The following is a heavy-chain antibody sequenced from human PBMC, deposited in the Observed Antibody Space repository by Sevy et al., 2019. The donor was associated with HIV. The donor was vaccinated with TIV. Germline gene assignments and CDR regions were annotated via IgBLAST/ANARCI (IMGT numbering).Heavy chain of an antibody. J-gene: IGHJ6*02. V-gene: IGHV3-21*01. Sequence: EGSLRLSCAASGFTFSSYSMNWVRQAPGKGLEWVSSISSSSSYIYYADSVKGRFTISRDNAKNSLYLQMNSLRAEDTAVYYCARAPYCSGGSCYETYYYYGMDVWGQGTTVTVSS. CDR3: ARAPYCSGGSCYETYYYYGMDV. CDR1: GFTFSSYS. D-gene: IGHD2-15*01. CDR2: ISSSSSYI.